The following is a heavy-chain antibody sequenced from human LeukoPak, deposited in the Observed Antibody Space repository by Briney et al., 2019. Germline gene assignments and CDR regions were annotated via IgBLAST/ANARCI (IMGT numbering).Heavy chain of an antibody. Sequence: ASVKVSCKASDYTFTSYGISWVRQAPGQGLEWMGWISAYNGNTNYAQKLQGRVTMTTDTSTSTAYMELRSLRSDDTAVYYCARGMITFGGVIVIYYMDVWGKGTTVTVSS. CDR1: DYTFTSYG. CDR2: ISAYNGNT. CDR3: ARGMITFGGVIVIYYMDV. D-gene: IGHD3-16*02. J-gene: IGHJ6*03. V-gene: IGHV1-18*01.